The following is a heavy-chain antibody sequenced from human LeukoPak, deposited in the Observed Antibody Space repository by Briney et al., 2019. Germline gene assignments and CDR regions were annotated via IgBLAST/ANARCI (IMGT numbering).Heavy chain of an antibody. J-gene: IGHJ4*02. D-gene: IGHD5-18*01. V-gene: IGHV1-69*06. CDR1: GGTFSSYA. CDR3: ARADQAMAKGYLDY. CDR2: IIPIFGTA. Sequence: ASVKVSCKASGGTFSSYAISWVRQAPGQGLEWMGGIIPIFGTANYAQKFQGRVTITADKSTGTAYMELSSLRSEDTAVYYCARADQAMAKGYLDYWGQGTLVTVSS.